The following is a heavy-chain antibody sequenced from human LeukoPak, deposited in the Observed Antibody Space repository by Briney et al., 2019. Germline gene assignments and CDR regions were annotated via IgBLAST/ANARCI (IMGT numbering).Heavy chain of an antibody. J-gene: IGHJ4*02. CDR3: ACLTGDQNY. CDR1: GFTFSSYA. V-gene: IGHV3-30-3*01. Sequence: PGGSLRLSCAASGFTFSSYAMHWVRQAPGKGLEWVAVISYDGSNKYYADSVKGRFTISRDNSKNTLYLQMNSLRAEDTAVYYCACLTGDQNYWGQGTLVTVSS. CDR2: ISYDGSNK. D-gene: IGHD7-27*01.